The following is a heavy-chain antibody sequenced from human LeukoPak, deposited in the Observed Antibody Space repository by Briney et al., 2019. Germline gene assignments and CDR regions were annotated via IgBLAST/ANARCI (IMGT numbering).Heavy chain of an antibody. V-gene: IGHV3-21*01. Sequence: GGSLRLSCAASGFTFISYSMNWVRQAPGKGLHWVSSISSSSSYIYYADSVKGRFPISRDNAKNSLYLQMNSLRAEDTAVYYCARDPGYSYGHDYWGQGTLVTVSS. CDR2: ISSSSSYI. D-gene: IGHD5-18*01. J-gene: IGHJ4*02. CDR1: GFTFISYS. CDR3: ARDPGYSYGHDY.